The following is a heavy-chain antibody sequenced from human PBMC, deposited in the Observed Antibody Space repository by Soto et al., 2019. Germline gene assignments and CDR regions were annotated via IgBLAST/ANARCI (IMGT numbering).Heavy chain of an antibody. V-gene: IGHV3-23*01. CDR3: AKDLDGGFGELFFDK. Sequence: EVQLLESGGGLVQPGGSLRLSCEASGFVFSHFALSWVRQAPGKGLEWVSGISGGSETTYYEDSVKGRFTISRDKSKGTMFLQMNNLRAEDTATYFCAKDLDGGFGELFFDKWGQGTLVTVSS. D-gene: IGHD3-10*01. J-gene: IGHJ4*02. CDR1: GFVFSHFA. CDR2: ISGGSETT.